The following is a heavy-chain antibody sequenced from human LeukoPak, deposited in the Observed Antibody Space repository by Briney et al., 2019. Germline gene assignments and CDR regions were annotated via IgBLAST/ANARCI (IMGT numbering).Heavy chain of an antibody. CDR1: GGSFSGYY. Sequence: SETLSLTCAVYGGSFSGYYWSWIRQPPRKGLEWIGEINHSGSTNYNPSLKSRVTISVDTSKNQFSLKLSSVTAADTAVYYCARGLGPERSLPSIAARPSREGYMDIWGKGTTVTVSS. CDR3: ARGLGPERSLPSIAARPSREGYMDI. CDR2: INHSGST. D-gene: IGHD6-6*01. V-gene: IGHV4-34*01. J-gene: IGHJ6*03.